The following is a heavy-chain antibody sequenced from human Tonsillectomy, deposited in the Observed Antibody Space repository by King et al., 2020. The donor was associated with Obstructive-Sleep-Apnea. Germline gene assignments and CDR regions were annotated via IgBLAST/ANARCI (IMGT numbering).Heavy chain of an antibody. CDR3: ARASAVVVVAATYYYYGMDV. J-gene: IGHJ6*02. CDR2: INKDGSEK. Sequence: VQLVESGGGLVQPGGSLRLSCAASGFTFNNYWMTWVRQSPGKGLEWVANINKDGSEKYSVDSMKGRFTISRDNAKNSLYLQMNSLGSEDTAVYYCARASAVVVVAATYYYYGMDVWGQGTPVTVSS. CDR1: GFTFNNYW. V-gene: IGHV3-7*03. D-gene: IGHD2-15*01.